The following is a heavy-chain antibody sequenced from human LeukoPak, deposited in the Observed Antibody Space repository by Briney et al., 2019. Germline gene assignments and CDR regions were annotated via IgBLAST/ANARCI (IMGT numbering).Heavy chain of an antibody. CDR1: GFTFSSYT. V-gene: IGHV3-48*01. CDR2: ISSSSNTI. D-gene: IGHD6-6*01. J-gene: IGHJ6*03. CDR3: ARASGSSSGGRVYYYYMDV. Sequence: GGSLRLSCAASGFTFSSYTMRWVRQAPGKGLEWVSYISSSSNTIYYADSVKGRFTISRDNAKNSLYLQMNSLRADDTAVYYCARASGSSSGGRVYYYYMDVWGKGTTVTVSS.